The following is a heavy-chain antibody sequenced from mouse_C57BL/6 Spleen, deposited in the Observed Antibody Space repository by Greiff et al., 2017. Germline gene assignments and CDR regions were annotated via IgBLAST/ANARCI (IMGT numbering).Heavy chain of an antibody. D-gene: IGHD2-3*01. CDR3: TRKGGYFAWFAY. J-gene: IGHJ3*01. Sequence: VQLVESGAELVRPGASVTLSCKASGYTFTDYEMHWVKQTPVHGLEWIGAIDPETGGTAYNQKFKGKAILTADKSSSTAYMELRSLTSEDSAVYYCTRKGGYFAWFAYWGQGTLVTVSA. CDR1: GYTFTDYE. V-gene: IGHV1-15*01. CDR2: IDPETGGT.